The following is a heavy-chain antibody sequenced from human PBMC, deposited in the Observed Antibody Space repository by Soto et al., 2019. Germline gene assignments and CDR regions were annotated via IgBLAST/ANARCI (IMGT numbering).Heavy chain of an antibody. D-gene: IGHD1-26*01. CDR1: GDSVSSNTAA. CDR3: VRDVGFDFDY. Sequence: PAQTLSLTCAISGDSVSSNTAAWNWIRQSPSRGLEWLGRTYYRSKWYNDYAVSVKSRITINPDTSKNKFSLHLNSVTPEDTALYYCVRDVGFDFDYWGQGTLVTVSS. V-gene: IGHV6-1*01. J-gene: IGHJ4*02. CDR2: TYYRSKWYN.